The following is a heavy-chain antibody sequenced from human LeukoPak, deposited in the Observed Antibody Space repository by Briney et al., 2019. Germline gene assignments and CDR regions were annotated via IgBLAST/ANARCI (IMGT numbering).Heavy chain of an antibody. V-gene: IGHV4-39*07. Sequence: PSETLSLTCTVSGSSISSSSYYWGWIRQPPGKGLEWIGSIYYSGSTYYNPSLKSRVTISVDTSKNQFSLKLSSVTVADTAVYYCARAWGTSRRYFDYWGQGTLVTVSS. CDR3: ARAWGTSRRYFDY. J-gene: IGHJ4*02. CDR2: IYYSGST. D-gene: IGHD3-16*01. CDR1: GSSISSSSYY.